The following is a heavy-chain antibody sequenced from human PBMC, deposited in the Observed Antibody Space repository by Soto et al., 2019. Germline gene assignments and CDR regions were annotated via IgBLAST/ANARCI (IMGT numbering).Heavy chain of an antibody. CDR2: ISYDGSNK. V-gene: IGHV3-30*18. CDR1: GFTFSSYG. J-gene: IGHJ6*02. CDR3: AKESRGEPPYYYYGMDV. Sequence: GGSLILSCAASGFTFSSYGMHWVRQAPGKGLEWVAVISYDGSNKYYADSVKGRFTISRDNSKNTLYLQMNSLRAEDTAVYYCAKESRGEPPYYYYGMDVWGQGTTVTVSS.